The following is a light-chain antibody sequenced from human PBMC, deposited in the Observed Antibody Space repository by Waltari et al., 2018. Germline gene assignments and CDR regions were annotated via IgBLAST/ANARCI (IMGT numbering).Light chain of an antibody. CDR2: HAS. CDR3: QHYESLPVT. Sequence: SCRTSEMISKYLAWYQQKPGQAPRLLIYHASSRATGIPDRFSGSGSGTDFSLTISRLEPEDFAVYYCQHYESLPVTFGQGTKVEIK. V-gene: IGKV3-20*01. CDR1: EMISKY. J-gene: IGKJ1*01.